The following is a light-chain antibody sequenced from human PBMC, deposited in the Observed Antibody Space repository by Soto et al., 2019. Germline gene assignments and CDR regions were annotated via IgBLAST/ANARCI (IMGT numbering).Light chain of an antibody. CDR1: RSVDKW. V-gene: IGKV1-5*02. CDR3: QQYYSFWT. Sequence: DIQMTQSPSTLSASLGDTLTIICRASRSVDKWLAWYQQKSGKAPKLLIYEASHLQSGVPTRFGGSGSETEFTLTINKLQPEDVATYYCQQYYSFWTFGQGTTVEI. J-gene: IGKJ1*01. CDR2: EAS.